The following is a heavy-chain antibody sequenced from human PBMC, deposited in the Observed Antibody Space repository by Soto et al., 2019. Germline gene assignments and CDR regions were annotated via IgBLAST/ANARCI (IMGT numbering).Heavy chain of an antibody. CDR2: ISYDGSNK. J-gene: IGHJ6*03. CDR1: GFTFSSYG. CDR3: AKSSYVTTEYYMDV. V-gene: IGHV3-30*18. Sequence: GGSLRLSCAASGFTFSSYGMHWVRQAPGKGLEWVAVISYDGSNKYYADSVKGRFTISRDNSKNTLYLQMNSLRAEDTAVYYCAKSSYVTTEYYMDVWGKGTTVTVSS. D-gene: IGHD4-17*01.